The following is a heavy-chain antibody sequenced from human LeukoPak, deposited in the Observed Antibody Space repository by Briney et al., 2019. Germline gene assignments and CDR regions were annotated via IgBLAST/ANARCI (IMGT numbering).Heavy chain of an antibody. D-gene: IGHD5-12*01. J-gene: IGHJ4*02. CDR3: ARCGYSGYNDY. CDR2: IYYSGST. Sequence: SETLSLTCTVSGGSISSYYWSWLRQPPGKGLEWIGYIYYSGSTNYNPSLKSRVTISVYTSKNQFSLKLSSVTAADTAVYYCARCGYSGYNDYWGQGTLVTVSS. CDR1: GGSISSYY. V-gene: IGHV4-59*01.